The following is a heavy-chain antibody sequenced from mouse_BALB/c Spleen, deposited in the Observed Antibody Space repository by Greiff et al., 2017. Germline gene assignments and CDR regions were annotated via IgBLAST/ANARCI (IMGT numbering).Heavy chain of an antibody. Sequence: LQESGAKLVRPGVSVKISCKGSGYTFTDYAMHWVKQSHAKSLEWIGVISTYYGDASYNQKFKGKATMTVDKSSSTAYMELARLTSEDSAIYYCARADYFDYWGQGTTLTVSS. CDR2: ISTYYGDA. CDR1: GYTFTDYA. V-gene: IGHV1S137*01. CDR3: ARADYFDY. J-gene: IGHJ2*01.